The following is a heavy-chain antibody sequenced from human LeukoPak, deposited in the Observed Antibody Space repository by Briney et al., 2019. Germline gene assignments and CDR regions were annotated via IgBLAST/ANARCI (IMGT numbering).Heavy chain of an antibody. J-gene: IGHJ4*02. V-gene: IGHV3-30*02. Sequence: PGRSLRLSCAASGFTLSIYVMHWVPQAPGKGLECGACIRYDGSNKYYADSVKGRFTISRDNSKNTLYLQMNSLRTEDTAVYYCANLHGGNSASLDYWGQGTMATVSS. D-gene: IGHD4-23*01. CDR1: GFTLSIYV. CDR3: ANLHGGNSASLDY. CDR2: IRYDGSNK.